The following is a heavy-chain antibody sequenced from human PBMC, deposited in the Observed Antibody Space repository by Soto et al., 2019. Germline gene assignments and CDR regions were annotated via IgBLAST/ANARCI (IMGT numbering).Heavy chain of an antibody. J-gene: IGHJ4*02. Sequence: SGPTLVNPTQTLTLTCTFSGFSLSTSGVGVGWIRQPPGKALEWLALIYWDDDKRYSPSLKSRLTITKDTSKNQVVLTMTNMDPVDTATYYCARLFKPLRFLEPGVDYWGQGTLVTVSS. CDR1: GFSLSTSGVG. CDR3: ARLFKPLRFLEPGVDY. V-gene: IGHV2-5*02. CDR2: IYWDDDK. D-gene: IGHD3-3*01.